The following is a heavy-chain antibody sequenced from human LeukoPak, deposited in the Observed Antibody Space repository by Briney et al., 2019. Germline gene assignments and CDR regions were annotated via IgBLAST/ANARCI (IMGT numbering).Heavy chain of an antibody. CDR3: ARARPDCSSTSCYLPRLCYFDY. D-gene: IGHD2-2*01. J-gene: IGHJ4*02. Sequence: ASVKVSCKASGYTFTGYYMHWVRQAPGQGLEWMGWINPNSGGTNYAQKFQGRVTMTRDTSISTAYMELSRLRSDDTAVYYCARARPDCSSTSCYLPRLCYFDYWGQGTLVTVSS. CDR2: INPNSGGT. CDR1: GYTFTGYY. V-gene: IGHV1-2*02.